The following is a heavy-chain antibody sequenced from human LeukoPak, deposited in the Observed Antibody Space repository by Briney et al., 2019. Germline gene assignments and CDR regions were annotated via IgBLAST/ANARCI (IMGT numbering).Heavy chain of an antibody. CDR3: AREEWEFDY. Sequence: GGSLRLSCAASGVTFSSYEMNWVRQAPGKGLEWVSYISGSGSTMYYADSVKGRFTISRDNAKNSLYLQMNSLRAEDTAVYYCAREEWEFDYWGQGTLVTVSS. CDR2: ISGSGSTM. CDR1: GVTFSSYE. J-gene: IGHJ4*02. V-gene: IGHV3-48*03. D-gene: IGHD1-26*01.